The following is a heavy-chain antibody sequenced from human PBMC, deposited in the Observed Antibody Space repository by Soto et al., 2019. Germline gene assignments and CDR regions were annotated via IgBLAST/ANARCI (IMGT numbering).Heavy chain of an antibody. J-gene: IGHJ4*02. CDR1: GFTFSSYG. Sequence: PGGSLRLSCAASGFTFSSYGMHWFRQAPGKGLEWVAVISYDGSKKYYADSVKGRFTISRDNSKNTLYLQMNSLRPEDTAVYYCAKEVEAALNYWGQGTLVTVSS. CDR2: ISYDGSKK. V-gene: IGHV3-30*18. CDR3: AKEVEAALNY. D-gene: IGHD6-13*01.